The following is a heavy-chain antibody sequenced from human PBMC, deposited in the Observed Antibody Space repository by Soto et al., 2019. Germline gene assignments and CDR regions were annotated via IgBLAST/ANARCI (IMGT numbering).Heavy chain of an antibody. CDR3: AISGYCTNGVCPYYYGMDV. CDR1: GYSFTSYA. J-gene: IGHJ6*02. V-gene: IGHV1-3*01. CDR2: INAGNGNT. Sequence: GASVKVSCKASGYSFTSYAIHWMRQAPGQRLEWMGWINAGNGNTNYPQKFQGRVTITTDTSTITAYMGVRSLRSDDTAVYYCAISGYCTNGVCPYYYGMDVWGQGTTVTVAS. D-gene: IGHD2-8*01.